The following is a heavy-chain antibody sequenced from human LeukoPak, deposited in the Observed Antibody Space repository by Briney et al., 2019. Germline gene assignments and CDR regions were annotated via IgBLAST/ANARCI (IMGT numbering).Heavy chain of an antibody. CDR1: GFTFSSYG. D-gene: IGHD3-22*01. CDR2: IWNDGSNK. J-gene: IGHJ3*02. V-gene: IGHV3-33*01. CDR3: ARIHSLYYYDSSGYGAFDI. Sequence: GGSLRLPCAASGFTFSSYGMHWVRQAPGKGLEWVAVIWNDGSNKYYADSVKGRFTISRDNSKNTLYLQMNSLRAEDTAVYYCARIHSLYYYDSSGYGAFDIWGQGTMVTVSS.